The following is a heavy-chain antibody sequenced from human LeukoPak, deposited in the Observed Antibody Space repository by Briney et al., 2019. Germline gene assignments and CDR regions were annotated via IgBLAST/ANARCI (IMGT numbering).Heavy chain of an antibody. Sequence: SVKVSCKASGGTFSSYAISWVRQAPGQGLEWMGGIIPIFGTANYAQKFQGRVTITTDESTSTAYMELSSLRSEDTAVYYCARGRRGDYYYYYYMDVWGKGTTVTVSS. J-gene: IGHJ6*03. CDR1: GGTFSSYA. V-gene: IGHV1-69*05. CDR3: ARGRRGDYYYYYYMDV. CDR2: IIPIFGTA.